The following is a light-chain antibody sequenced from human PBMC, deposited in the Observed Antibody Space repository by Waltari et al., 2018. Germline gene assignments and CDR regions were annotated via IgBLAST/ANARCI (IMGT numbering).Light chain of an antibody. Sequence: EIVLTQSPGTLSLSPGERATLSCRASQSVAKNYLAWYQQKPGQAPRLLIYDASSRATGIPDRVSGSGSCTDFTLTISRLEPEDFAVYYCQQYATSPITFGLGTRLEIK. CDR2: DAS. CDR1: QSVAKNY. J-gene: IGKJ5*01. V-gene: IGKV3-20*01. CDR3: QQYATSPIT.